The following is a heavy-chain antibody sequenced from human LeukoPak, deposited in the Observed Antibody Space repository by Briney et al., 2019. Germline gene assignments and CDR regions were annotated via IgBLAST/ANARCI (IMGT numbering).Heavy chain of an antibody. J-gene: IGHJ4*02. D-gene: IGHD3-22*01. CDR1: GFTFSSYA. Sequence: GGSLRLSCVASGFTFSSYAMSWVRQAPGKGLEWVSAISGSGGSTYYADSVKGRFTISRDNSKNTLYLQMNSLRAEDTAVYYCAINRLYYYDSSGSAYYFDYWGQGTLVTVSS. CDR2: ISGSGGST. CDR3: AINRLYYYDSSGSAYYFDY. V-gene: IGHV3-23*01.